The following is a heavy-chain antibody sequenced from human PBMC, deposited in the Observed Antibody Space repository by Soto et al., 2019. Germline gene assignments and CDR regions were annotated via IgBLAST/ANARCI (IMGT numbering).Heavy chain of an antibody. CDR1: GGTFSSYA. J-gene: IGHJ5*02. CDR2: IIPIFGTA. CDR3: AICGGYSSSWSPNNWFDP. Sequence: ASVKVSCKASGGTFSSYAISWVRQAPGQGLEWMGGIIPIFGTANYAQKFQSRVTITADESTSTAYMELSSLRSEDTAVYYCAICGGYSSSWSPNNWFDPWGQGTLVTVSS. V-gene: IGHV1-69*13. D-gene: IGHD6-13*01.